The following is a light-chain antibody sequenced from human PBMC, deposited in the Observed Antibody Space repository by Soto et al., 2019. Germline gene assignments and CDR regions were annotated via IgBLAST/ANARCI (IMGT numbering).Light chain of an antibody. J-gene: IGKJ2*01. Sequence: EIVLTQSPGTLSLSPGERATLSCRASQSVSSSYLAWYQQKPGQAPRLLIYGASSRATGIPDRFSGSGSGTDFTLTISRLEPEDSAVYYCQQLRTFGQGTKLEIK. CDR3: QQLRT. CDR1: QSVSSSY. CDR2: GAS. V-gene: IGKV3-20*01.